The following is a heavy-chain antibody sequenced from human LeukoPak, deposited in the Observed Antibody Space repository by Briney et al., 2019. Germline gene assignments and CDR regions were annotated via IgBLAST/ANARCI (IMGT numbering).Heavy chain of an antibody. J-gene: IGHJ5*02. D-gene: IGHD6-19*01. V-gene: IGHV1-46*01. Sequence: ASVKVSCKASGYPFINYYMHWVRQAPGQGLEWMGLINPSGGSTSYAQTFQGRVTMTRDTSTSTVYMELSSLRSEDTAVYYCARAQAWDSSDPNWFDPWGQGTLVTVSS. CDR1: GYPFINYY. CDR3: ARAQAWDSSDPNWFDP. CDR2: INPSGGST.